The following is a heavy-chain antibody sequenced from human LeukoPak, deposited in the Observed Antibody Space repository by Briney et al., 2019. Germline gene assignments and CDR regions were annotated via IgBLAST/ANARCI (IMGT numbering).Heavy chain of an antibody. CDR1: GFTFSSYW. CDR3: ARIPVVPAANYYMDV. CDR2: IKQDGSEK. J-gene: IGHJ6*03. D-gene: IGHD2-2*01. Sequence: PGGSLRLSCAASGFTFSSYWMSWVRQAPGKGLEWVANIKQDGSEKYYVDSVKGRFTISRDNAKNSLYLQMNSLRAEDTAVYYCARIPVVPAANYYMDVWGKGTTVTVSS. V-gene: IGHV3-7*01.